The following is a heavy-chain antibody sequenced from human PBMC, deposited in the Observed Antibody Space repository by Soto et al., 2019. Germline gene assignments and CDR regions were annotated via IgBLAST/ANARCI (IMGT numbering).Heavy chain of an antibody. CDR3: ASTVPLRYGDPSAFAF. CDR2: IVSSGGGT. J-gene: IGHJ4*02. D-gene: IGHD4-17*01. Sequence: EVQLLESGGGLVQPGGSLRLSCAASGFTFSNYAMYWVRLAPGRGLEGVSTIVSSGGGTYYAGSVQGRFSISRDDSKSTLYLHMSSLRAEDTAVYFCASTVPLRYGDPSAFAFWGQGTLVAVSS. CDR1: GFTFSNYA. V-gene: IGHV3-23*01.